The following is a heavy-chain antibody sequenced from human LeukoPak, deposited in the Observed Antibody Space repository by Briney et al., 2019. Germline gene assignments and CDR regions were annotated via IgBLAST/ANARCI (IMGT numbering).Heavy chain of an antibody. J-gene: IGHJ4*02. CDR1: GFTVSSNY. D-gene: IGHD4-23*01. CDR3: ARAYGGNSEFDY. V-gene: IGHV3-53*01. CDR2: IYSGGST. Sequence: GGSLRLSCAASGFTVSSNYMSWVRQAPGKGLEWVSVIYSGGSTYYADSVKGRFTISRDNSKNTLYLQMNSLRAEDTAAYYCARAYGGNSEFDYWGQGTLVTVSS.